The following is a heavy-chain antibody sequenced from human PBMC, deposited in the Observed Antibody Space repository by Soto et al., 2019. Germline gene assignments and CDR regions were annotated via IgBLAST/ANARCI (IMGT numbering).Heavy chain of an antibody. V-gene: IGHV1-46*01. D-gene: IGHD3-22*01. CDR1: GYTFTSYY. J-gene: IGHJ5*02. Sequence: GASVKVSCKASGYTFTSYYMHWVLQAPGQGLEWMGIINPSGGSTSYAQKFQGRVTMTRDTSTSTVYMELSSLRSEDTAVYYCARDRTPRREVVVTYNWFDPWGQGTLVTAPQ. CDR3: ARDRTPRREVVVTYNWFDP. CDR2: INPSGGST.